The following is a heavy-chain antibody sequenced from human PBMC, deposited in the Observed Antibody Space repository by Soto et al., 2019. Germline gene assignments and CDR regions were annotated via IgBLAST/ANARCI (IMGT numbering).Heavy chain of an antibody. CDR3: ASLYSLGYCTNGVCYKTLVGFDY. CDR2: IYYSGST. CDR1: GGSISSSSYY. J-gene: IGHJ4*02. Sequence: PSETLSLTCTVSGGSISSSSYYWGWIRQPPGKGLEWIGSIYYSGSTYYNPSLKSRVTISVDTSKNQFSLKLSSVTAADTAVYYCASLYSLGYCTNGVCYKTLVGFDYWGQGTLVTVSS. V-gene: IGHV4-39*01. D-gene: IGHD2-8*01.